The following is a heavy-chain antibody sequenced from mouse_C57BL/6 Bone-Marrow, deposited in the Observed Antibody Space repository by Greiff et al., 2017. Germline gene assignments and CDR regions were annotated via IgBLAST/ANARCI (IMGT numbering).Heavy chain of an antibody. CDR2: ISGGGGNT. CDR1: GFTFSSYT. J-gene: IGHJ3*01. V-gene: IGHV5-9*01. CDR3: ARPSY. Sequence: EVQLQQSGGGLVKPGGSLKLSCAASGFTFSSYTMSWVRQTPEKRLEWVATISGGGGNTYYPDSVKGRFTISRDNAKNTMYLQMSSLRSEDTALYYCARPSYWGQGTLVTVSA.